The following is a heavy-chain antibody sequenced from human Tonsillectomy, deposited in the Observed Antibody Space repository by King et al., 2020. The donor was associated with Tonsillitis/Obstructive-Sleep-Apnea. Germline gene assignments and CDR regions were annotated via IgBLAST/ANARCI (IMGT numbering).Heavy chain of an antibody. CDR3: ARDKSPYSSRGFDY. D-gene: IGHD6-13*01. CDR2: ISYDGNYK. CDR1: GFTFSDYA. Sequence: VQLVESGGGVVQPGRSLRLSCAASGFTFSDYAMHWVRQAPGKGLEWVAVISYDGNYKYYADSVKGRFTISRDNSKNKLYVKMNSLRAEDTAVYYCARDKSPYSSRGFDYWGQGTLVTVSS. V-gene: IGHV3-30*01. J-gene: IGHJ4*02.